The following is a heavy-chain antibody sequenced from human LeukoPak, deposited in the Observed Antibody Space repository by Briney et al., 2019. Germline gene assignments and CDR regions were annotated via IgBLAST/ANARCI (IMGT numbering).Heavy chain of an antibody. J-gene: IGHJ4*02. Sequence: PGGSLRLSCAASGFTFSSYAMSWVRQAPGKGLEWVSAISGSGGSTYYADSVKGRFTISRDNSKDTLYLQMNSLRAEDTAVYYCARRAGAYSHPYDYWGQGTLVTVSS. CDR3: ARRAGAYSHPYDY. D-gene: IGHD4/OR15-4a*01. CDR1: GFTFSSYA. V-gene: IGHV3-23*01. CDR2: ISGSGGST.